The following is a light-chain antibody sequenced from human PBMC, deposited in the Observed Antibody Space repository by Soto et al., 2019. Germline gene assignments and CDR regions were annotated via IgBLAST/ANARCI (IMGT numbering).Light chain of an antibody. CDR1: QTINID. J-gene: IGKJ4*01. V-gene: IGKV1-39*01. CDR3: QQSHSTPT. Sequence: DIQMTQSPSSLSASIGDRVTITCRASQTINIDLNWYQQRPGKVPALLISRASTLQSGVPSRFVGSGSGTDFTLTISSLQPEDFATYYCQQSHSTPTFDGGTKVEIK. CDR2: RAS.